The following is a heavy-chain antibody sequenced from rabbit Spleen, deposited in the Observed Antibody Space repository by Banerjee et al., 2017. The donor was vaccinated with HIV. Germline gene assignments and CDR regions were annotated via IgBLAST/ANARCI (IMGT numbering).Heavy chain of an antibody. Sequence: QEQLEESGGGLVKPGGSLKLSCKASGFDLSSYGVSWVRQAPGKGLEWIACINIVTGKSVYASWAKGRFTMSRTSSTTVTLQMTSLTAADTATYFCARDLVAVIGWNFSLWGQGTLVTVS. V-gene: IGHV1S45*01. CDR3: ARDLVAVIGWNFSL. D-gene: IGHD1-1*01. J-gene: IGHJ4*01. CDR1: GFDLSSYG. CDR2: INIVTGKS.